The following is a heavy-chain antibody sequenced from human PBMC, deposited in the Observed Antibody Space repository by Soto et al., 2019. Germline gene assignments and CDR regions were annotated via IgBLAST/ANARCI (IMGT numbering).Heavy chain of an antibody. CDR2: IWYDGSNK. D-gene: IGHD3-3*01. Sequence: PGGSLRLSCAASGFTFSSYGMHWVRQAPGKGLGWVAVIWYDGSNKYYADSVKGRFTISRDNSKNTLYLQMNSLRAEDTAVYYCARDWGITIFGVVIEDYGMDVWGQGTTVTVSS. CDR1: GFTFSSYG. CDR3: ARDWGITIFGVVIEDYGMDV. J-gene: IGHJ6*02. V-gene: IGHV3-33*01.